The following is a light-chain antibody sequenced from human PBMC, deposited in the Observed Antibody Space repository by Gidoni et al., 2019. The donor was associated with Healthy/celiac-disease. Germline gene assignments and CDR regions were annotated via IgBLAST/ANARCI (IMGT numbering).Light chain of an antibody. V-gene: IGKV3-20*01. CDR3: QQYGSSPLMYT. CDR1: QSVSSSY. J-gene: IGKJ2*01. CDR2: GAS. Sequence: EIVLTQSPGTLSLSPGERATLSCRAAQSVSSSYLAWDQQKPGQAPRLHIYGASSRATGIPDRFSGRGSGTDFTLTISRLEPEDFAVYYCQQYGSSPLMYTFXXXTKLEIK.